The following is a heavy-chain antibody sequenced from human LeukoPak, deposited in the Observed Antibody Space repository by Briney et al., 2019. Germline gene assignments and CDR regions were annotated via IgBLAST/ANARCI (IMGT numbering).Heavy chain of an antibody. V-gene: IGHV3-7*01. D-gene: IGHD3-10*02. Sequence: GGSLRLSCAVSGFTFSSYAMNWVRQAPGKGLEWVANIQQDGREKYYVDSVKGRFTISRDNAKNSLFLQMNSLRAEDTAVYYCAELGITMIGGVWGKGTTVTISS. CDR3: AELGITMIGGV. J-gene: IGHJ6*04. CDR2: IQQDGREK. CDR1: GFTFSSYA.